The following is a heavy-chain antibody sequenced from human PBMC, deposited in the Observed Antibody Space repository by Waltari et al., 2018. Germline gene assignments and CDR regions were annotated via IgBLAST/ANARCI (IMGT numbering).Heavy chain of an antibody. J-gene: IGHJ4*02. CDR1: GFTFSSYW. V-gene: IGHV3-7*01. Sequence: EVQLVESGGGLVQPGGSLRLSCAASGFTFSSYWMSWVRQAPGKGLEWVANIKQDGSEKYYWDSVKGRFTISRDNAKNSLYLQMNSLRAEDTAVYYCARAHHYYDSPRKSKCDYWGQGTLVTVSS. D-gene: IGHD3-22*01. CDR2: IKQDGSEK. CDR3: ARAHHYYDSPRKSKCDY.